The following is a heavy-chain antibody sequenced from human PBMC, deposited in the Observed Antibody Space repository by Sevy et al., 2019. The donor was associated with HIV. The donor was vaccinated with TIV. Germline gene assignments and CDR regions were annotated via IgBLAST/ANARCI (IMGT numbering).Heavy chain of an antibody. Sequence: GGSLRLSCAASGFTFSSYGMHWVRQAPGKGLEWVAFIRYDGSNKYYADSVKGRFTISRDKSKNTLYLQMNSLRAEDTAVYYCAKDGGYSSGWYEYFQHWGQGTLVTVSS. V-gene: IGHV3-30*02. J-gene: IGHJ1*01. CDR3: AKDGGYSSGWYEYFQH. D-gene: IGHD6-19*01. CDR1: GFTFSSYG. CDR2: IRYDGSNK.